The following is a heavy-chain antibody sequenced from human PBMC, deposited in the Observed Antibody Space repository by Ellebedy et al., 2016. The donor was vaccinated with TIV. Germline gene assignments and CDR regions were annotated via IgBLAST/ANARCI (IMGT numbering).Heavy chain of an antibody. J-gene: IGHJ4*02. CDR3: ARTDPWQPIDD. D-gene: IGHD2-21*02. V-gene: IGHV4-39*07. CDR2: IYYSGSA. Sequence: MPSETLSLTCTVSGGSISNSDYYWNWIRQPPGKGLEWIGSIYYSGSAYYNPSLTSRVTVSVDTSKNQFSLNLGSVTAADTAVYYCARTDPWQPIDDWGQGILVSVSS. CDR1: GGSISNSDYY.